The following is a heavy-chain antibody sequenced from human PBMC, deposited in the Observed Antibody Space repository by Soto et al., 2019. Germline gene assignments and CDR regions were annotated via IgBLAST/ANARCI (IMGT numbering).Heavy chain of an antibody. CDR3: ARDRGSYGMDV. CDR1: GDSVSGGYY. CDR2: VSPIGTP. Sequence: QVQLQESGPGLVKPSQTLSLTCTVSGDSVSGGYYWSWVRQRPRKGLEWIGYVSPIGTPYSSPSLNSRVSISIDTSKNHLSLEVRSVTAADTAVYYCARDRGSYGMDVWGQGTTVTVSS. V-gene: IGHV4-31*03. J-gene: IGHJ6*02.